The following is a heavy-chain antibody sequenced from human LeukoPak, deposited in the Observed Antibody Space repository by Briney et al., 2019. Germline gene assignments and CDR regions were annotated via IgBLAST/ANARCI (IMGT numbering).Heavy chain of an antibody. D-gene: IGHD6-19*01. CDR3: AAESLAVASDYYYYGMDV. Sequence: SVKVSCKASGFTFTISAMQWVRQARGQRLEWIGWIVVCSGNTDYAQKFQERVTITRDMSTSTAYMELSSLRSEDTAVYYCAAESLAVASDYYYYGMDVWGQGTTVTVSS. J-gene: IGHJ6*02. CDR1: GFTFTISA. V-gene: IGHV1-58*02. CDR2: IVVCSGNT.